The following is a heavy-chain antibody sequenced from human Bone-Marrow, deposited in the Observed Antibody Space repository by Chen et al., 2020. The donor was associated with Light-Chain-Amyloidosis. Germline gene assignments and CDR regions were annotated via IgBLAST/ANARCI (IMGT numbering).Heavy chain of an antibody. Sequence: HLQVQESGPGLVKPSETLSLNCSVFGGSISSSNYSWGWIRQPPGKGLEWIGSIDYAGSFFFSGRTYYNPSLKSRVTISVDTSKNQFSLKLSSVTAADTALYFCTRHVYRQVNYNWFDPWGQGILVTVSS. J-gene: IGHJ5*02. CDR2: IDYAGSFFFSGRT. CDR3: TRHVYRQVNYNWFDP. CDR1: GGSISSSNYS. D-gene: IGHD1-26*01. V-gene: IGHV4-39*01.